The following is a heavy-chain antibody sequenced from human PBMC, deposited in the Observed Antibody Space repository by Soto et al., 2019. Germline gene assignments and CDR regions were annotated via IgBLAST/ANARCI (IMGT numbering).Heavy chain of an antibody. D-gene: IGHD2-8*02. J-gene: IGHJ4*02. Sequence: SETLSLTCTVSGGSISNSNYYWGWIRQPPGKGLEWIGSINYTGNTYYNPSLKSRVTVSVDTSKNQFSLKLTSVTAADTAVYYCARDKITGLFDYWGQGTLVTVSS. V-gene: IGHV4-39*07. CDR2: INYTGNT. CDR1: GGSISNSNYY. CDR3: ARDKITGLFDY.